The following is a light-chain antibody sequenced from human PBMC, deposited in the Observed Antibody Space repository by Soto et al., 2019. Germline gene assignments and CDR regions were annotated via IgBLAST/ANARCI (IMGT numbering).Light chain of an antibody. CDR2: EVS. CDR1: SSDIGVYNY. CDR3: SSYSTSTTPFV. V-gene: IGLV2-14*01. J-gene: IGLJ1*01. Sequence: QSALTQPASVSGSPGQSITVSCTGTSSDIGVYNYVSWYQQHPGKAPKLIISEVSNRPSGVSNRFSGSKSGNTASLTISGLQAEDEADYSCSSYSTSTTPFVFGTGTSSPS.